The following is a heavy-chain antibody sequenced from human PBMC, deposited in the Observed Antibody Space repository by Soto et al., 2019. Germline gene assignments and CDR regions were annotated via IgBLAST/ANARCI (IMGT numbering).Heavy chain of an antibody. J-gene: IGHJ2*01. D-gene: IGHD1-26*01. V-gene: IGHV3-66*01. Sequence: EVQLVESGGGLVQPGGSLRLSCAASGFTVSSSYMGWVRQAPGKGLEWVSSIYAGGNTYYADSVRGRFTISTDNSKDTLYLQMIILRVDDTAMYSCARPVGSAWYVDRWGRGTLVTVSS. CDR3: ARPVGSAWYVDR. CDR1: GFTVSSSY. CDR2: IYAGGNT.